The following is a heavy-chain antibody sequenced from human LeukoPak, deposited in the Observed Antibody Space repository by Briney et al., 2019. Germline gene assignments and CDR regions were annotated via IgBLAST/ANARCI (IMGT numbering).Heavy chain of an antibody. Sequence: GGSLRLSCAASGFTVSSNYMSWVRQAPGKGLEWVSSISSSSSYIYYADSVKGRFTISRDNAKNSLYLQMNSLRAEDTAVYYCARVQPNTDFDYWGQGTLVTVSS. V-gene: IGHV3-21*01. CDR2: ISSSSSYI. CDR3: ARVQPNTDFDY. J-gene: IGHJ4*02. CDR1: GFTVSSNY. D-gene: IGHD2-2*01.